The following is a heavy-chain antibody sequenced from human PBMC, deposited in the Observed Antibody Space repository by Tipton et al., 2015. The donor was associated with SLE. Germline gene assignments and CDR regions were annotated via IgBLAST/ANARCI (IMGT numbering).Heavy chain of an antibody. V-gene: IGHV3-48*03. CDR2: ISSSGSTI. Sequence: SLRLSCAASGFTFSSYEMNWVRQAPGKGLEWVSYISSSGSTIYYADSVKGRFTISRDNAKNSLYLQMNSLRAEDTAVYYCARREGVTSWYFDYWGQGTLVTVSS. J-gene: IGHJ4*02. CDR1: GFTFSSYE. D-gene: IGHD3-10*01. CDR3: ARREGVTSWYFDY.